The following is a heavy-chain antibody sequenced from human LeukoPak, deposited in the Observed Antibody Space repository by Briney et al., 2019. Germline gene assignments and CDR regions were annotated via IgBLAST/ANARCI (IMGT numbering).Heavy chain of an antibody. D-gene: IGHD2-15*01. Sequence: GGSLRLSCAASGFTFSSYWMSWVRQAPGKGLEWVANIKQDGSEKYYVDSVKGRFTMSRDNAKNSLYLQMNSLRAEGTAVYYCARAVDNVPGGSYLHDDFDIWGQGTMVTVSS. CDR2: IKQDGSEK. CDR3: ARAVDNVPGGSYLHDDFDI. J-gene: IGHJ3*02. CDR1: GFTFSSYW. V-gene: IGHV3-7*01.